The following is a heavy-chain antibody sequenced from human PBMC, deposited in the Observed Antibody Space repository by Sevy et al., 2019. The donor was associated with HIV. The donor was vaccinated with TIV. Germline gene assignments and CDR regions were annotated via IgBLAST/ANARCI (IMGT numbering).Heavy chain of an antibody. Sequence: SETLSLTCAVSGYSISSGYYWGWIRQPPGKGLEWIGSIYDSGSTYYNPSLKSRVTISVDTSKNQFSLKLSSVTAADTAVYYCAGHRRDSGSYRALYYYYYMDVWGKGTTVTVSS. CDR3: AGHRRDSGSYRALYYYYYMDV. CDR2: IYDSGST. J-gene: IGHJ6*03. V-gene: IGHV4-38-2*01. D-gene: IGHD1-26*01. CDR1: GYSISSGYY.